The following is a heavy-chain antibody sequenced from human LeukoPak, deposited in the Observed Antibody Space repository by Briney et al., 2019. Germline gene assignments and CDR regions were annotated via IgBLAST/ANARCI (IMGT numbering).Heavy chain of an antibody. CDR2: IYPNIGGT. Sequence: ASVKVSCKASGYTFTGYYMDWVRQAPGQGLEWMGWIYPNIGGTNYAQKFQGRVTMTTDTSISTAYMELSRLRSEDTAVYYCAREDWFRDIVVVVAAYAAKIFAYWGQGTLVTVSS. V-gene: IGHV1-2*02. CDR3: AREDWFRDIVVVVAAYAAKIFAY. J-gene: IGHJ4*02. CDR1: GYTFTGYY. D-gene: IGHD2-15*01.